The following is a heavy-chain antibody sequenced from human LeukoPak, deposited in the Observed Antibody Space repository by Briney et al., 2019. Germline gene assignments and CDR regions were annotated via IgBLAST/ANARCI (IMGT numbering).Heavy chain of an antibody. J-gene: IGHJ3*02. Sequence: SETLSLTCAVSGYSISSAYYWGWIRQPPGKGLEWIGSIYHSGSTYYNPSLKSRVTISVDTSKNQFSLKLSSVTAADTAVYYCARETTYGSGSFDNDAFDIWGQGTMVTVSS. D-gene: IGHD3-10*01. V-gene: IGHV4-38-2*02. CDR2: IYHSGST. CDR3: ARETTYGSGSFDNDAFDI. CDR1: GYSISSAYY.